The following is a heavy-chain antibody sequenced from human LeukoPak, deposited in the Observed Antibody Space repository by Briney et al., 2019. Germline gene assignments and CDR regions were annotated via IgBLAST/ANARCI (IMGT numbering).Heavy chain of an antibody. CDR3: ASVQLWPNDALDI. D-gene: IGHD5-18*01. CDR2: IYHSGST. J-gene: IGHJ3*02. Sequence: SETLSLTYAVSGYSISSGYYWGWIRQPPGKGLEWIGSIYHSGSTYYNPSLKSRVTISVDTSKNQFSLKLSSVTAADTAVYYCASVQLWPNDALDIWGQGTMVTVSS. CDR1: GYSISSGYY. V-gene: IGHV4-38-2*01.